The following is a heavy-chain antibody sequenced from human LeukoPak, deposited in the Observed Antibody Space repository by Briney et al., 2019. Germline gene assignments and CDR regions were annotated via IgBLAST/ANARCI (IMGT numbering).Heavy chain of an antibody. J-gene: IGHJ5*02. CDR1: GSTFTSYG. Sequence: GASVTVSFKCSGSTFTSYGINWVRQATGQGLEWVGWMNTNSGNTGYAQKFQGRGTMTRNASISTAYMEPRSLRSEGTAVYYCARGHRITMVRGVIGWFDPWGQGTLVTVSS. CDR2: MNTNSGNT. V-gene: IGHV1-8*01. D-gene: IGHD3-10*01. CDR3: ARGHRITMVRGVIGWFDP.